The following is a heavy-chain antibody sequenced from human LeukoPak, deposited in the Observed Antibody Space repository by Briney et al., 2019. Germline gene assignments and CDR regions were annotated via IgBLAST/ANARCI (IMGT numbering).Heavy chain of an antibody. Sequence: GASLKVSCKSSGYSFTDYYIHWVRQAPGQGFEWLGWISPKSGGTSYAQKFQDSVSLTRDTSIDTAYMELTSLRLDDTAIYYCARGVAANGRLDPWGQGSLIIVSS. D-gene: IGHD2-15*01. J-gene: IGHJ5*02. CDR2: ISPKSGGT. V-gene: IGHV1-2*02. CDR1: GYSFTDYY. CDR3: ARGVAANGRLDP.